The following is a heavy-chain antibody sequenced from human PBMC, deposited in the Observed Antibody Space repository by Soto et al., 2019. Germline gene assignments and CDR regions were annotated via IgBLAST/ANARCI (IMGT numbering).Heavy chain of an antibody. Sequence: GGSLRLSCAASGFTFSSYAMSWVRQAPGKGLEWVSAISGSGGSTHYADSVKGRFTISRDNSKNTLYLQMNSLRAEDTAVYYCAKYYYDSSGYYDGPSDYYGMDVWGQGTKVTSP. CDR1: GFTFSSYA. D-gene: IGHD3-22*01. CDR3: AKYYYDSSGYYDGPSDYYGMDV. CDR2: ISGSGGST. J-gene: IGHJ6*02. V-gene: IGHV3-23*01.